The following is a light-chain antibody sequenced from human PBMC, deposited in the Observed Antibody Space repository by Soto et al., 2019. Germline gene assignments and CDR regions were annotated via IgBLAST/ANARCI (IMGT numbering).Light chain of an antibody. V-gene: IGKV3-20*01. CDR3: QQYGSAPGT. CDR1: QSVSSYY. Sequence: EIVLTQSPGTLSLSPGERATLSCRASQSVSSYYLAWYQQKPGQAPRLLIYGASSRATGIPDRFSGSGSGTDFTLTISRLEPEDFALYHCQQYGSAPGTFGQGTKLEIK. CDR2: GAS. J-gene: IGKJ2*01.